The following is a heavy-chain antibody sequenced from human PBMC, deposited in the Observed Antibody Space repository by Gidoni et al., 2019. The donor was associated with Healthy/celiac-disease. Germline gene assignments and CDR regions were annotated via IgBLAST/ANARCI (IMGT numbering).Heavy chain of an antibody. CDR3: ARVPPGSEQQLPRGSWYFDL. CDR1: GYTFTGYY. D-gene: IGHD6-13*01. CDR2: INPNSGGT. V-gene: IGHV1-2*02. Sequence: QVQLVQSGAEVKKPGASVKVSCKASGYTFTGYYMPWVRQAPGQGLEWMGWINPNSGGTNYAQKFQGRVTMTRDTSISTAYMELSRLRSDDTAVYYCARVPPGSEQQLPRGSWYFDLWGRGTLVTVSS. J-gene: IGHJ2*01.